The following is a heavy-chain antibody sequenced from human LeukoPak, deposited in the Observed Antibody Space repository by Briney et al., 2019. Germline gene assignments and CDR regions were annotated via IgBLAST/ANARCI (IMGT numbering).Heavy chain of an antibody. J-gene: IGHJ4*02. D-gene: IGHD5-12*01. V-gene: IGHV3-11*01. CDR2: ISGSGNDI. CDR1: GFTFSDYY. CDR3: AGGGRVADI. Sequence: GGSLRLSCAASGFTFSDYYMSWIRQAPGKDLEWVSYISGSGNDINYADSVQGRFTISRDNAKNSLYLQMNSLRAEDTALYHCAGGGRVADIWGQGTLVTVSS.